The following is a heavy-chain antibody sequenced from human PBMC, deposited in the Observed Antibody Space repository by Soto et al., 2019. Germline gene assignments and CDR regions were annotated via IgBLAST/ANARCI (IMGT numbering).Heavy chain of an antibody. Sequence: PGGSLRLSGAASGFTFSIYRMNWVLQAPWKGLEWVSSISSSSSYIYYADSVKGRFTISRDNAKNSLYLQMNSLRAEDTAVYYCARDRRYCGGDCYFLDVWGQGTTVTVSS. CDR2: ISSSSSYI. CDR1: GFTFSIYR. J-gene: IGHJ6*02. V-gene: IGHV3-21*01. CDR3: ARDRRYCGGDCYFLDV. D-gene: IGHD2-21*02.